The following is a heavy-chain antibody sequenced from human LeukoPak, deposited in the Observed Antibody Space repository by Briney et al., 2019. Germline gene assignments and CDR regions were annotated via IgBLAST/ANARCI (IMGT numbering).Heavy chain of an antibody. J-gene: IGHJ4*02. V-gene: IGHV3-23*01. CDR1: GFSFSSYA. D-gene: IGHD3-22*01. Sequence: PGGSLRLSCAASGFSFSSYAMSWVRQAPGKGLEWVSAISESGGYTNYADSVKGRFTVSRDNSKNTLYLQMNTLRAEDTAVYYCARESSGYLYYFACWGQGTLVTVSS. CDR2: ISESGGYT. CDR3: ARESSGYLYYFAC.